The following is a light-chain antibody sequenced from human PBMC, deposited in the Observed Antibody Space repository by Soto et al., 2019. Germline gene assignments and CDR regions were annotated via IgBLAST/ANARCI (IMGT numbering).Light chain of an antibody. V-gene: IGLV1-44*01. Sequence: QSVLTQPPSASGTPGQRVTISCSGGSSNIGRYTVNWYQKFPGTAPKLLIYCRDQRPSGVPDRFSGSRSDTSASLAISGLQSEDEANYYCSAWDASLKAVLFGGGTQLTVL. CDR1: SSNIGRYT. CDR3: SAWDASLKAVL. J-gene: IGLJ2*01. CDR2: CRD.